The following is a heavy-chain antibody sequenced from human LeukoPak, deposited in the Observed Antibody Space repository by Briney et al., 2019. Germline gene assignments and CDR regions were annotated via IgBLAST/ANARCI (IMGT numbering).Heavy chain of an antibody. D-gene: IGHD3-22*01. J-gene: IGHJ5*02. CDR1: GFTFSSYG. Sequence: GGSLRLSCAASGFTFSSYGVSWVRPVPGKGLEWVSSITSSRTYIFYVDSVKGRFNISRDNSKHSLYLQMNSLRAEDTAVYFCARDLSPYYDTTNRFPWFDPWGQGTLVTVSS. V-gene: IGHV3-21*01. CDR2: ITSSRTYI. CDR3: ARDLSPYYDTTNRFPWFDP.